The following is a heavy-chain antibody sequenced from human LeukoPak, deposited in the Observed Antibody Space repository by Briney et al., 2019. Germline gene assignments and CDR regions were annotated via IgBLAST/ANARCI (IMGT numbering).Heavy chain of an antibody. CDR3: AELGITMIGGV. J-gene: IGHJ6*04. Sequence: PGGFLRLSCAASGFTFSSYEMNWVRQAPGKGQEWVSYISSSGSTIYYADSVKGRFTISRDNAKNSLYLQMNSLRAEDTAVYYCAELGITMIGGVWGKGTTVTISS. CDR1: GFTFSSYE. V-gene: IGHV3-48*03. D-gene: IGHD3-10*02. CDR2: ISSSGSTI.